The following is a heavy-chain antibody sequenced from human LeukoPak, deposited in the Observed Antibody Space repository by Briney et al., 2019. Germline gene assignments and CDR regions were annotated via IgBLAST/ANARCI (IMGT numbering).Heavy chain of an antibody. J-gene: IGHJ4*02. CDR2: IKQDGSEK. CDR1: GFTFSSYW. CDR3: ARERDCSSTSCYVNDY. D-gene: IGHD2-2*01. Sequence: GGSLRLSCAASGFTFSSYWMSWVRQVPGKGLEWVANIKQDGSEKYYVDSVKGRFTISRDNAKNSLYLQMNSLRAEDTAVYYCARERDCSSTSCYVNDYWGQGTLVTVSS. V-gene: IGHV3-7*03.